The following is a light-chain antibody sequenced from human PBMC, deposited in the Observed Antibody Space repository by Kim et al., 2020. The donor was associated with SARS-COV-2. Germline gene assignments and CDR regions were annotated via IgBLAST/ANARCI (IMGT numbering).Light chain of an antibody. Sequence: QSVLTQPPSVSAAPGQKFTISCSGCSSNIGNNYVSWYQQLPGTAPKLLIYDNNKRPSGIPDRFSGSKSGTSATLGITGRQTGDEADYYCGTWDSSLSTGPWVFGGGTQLTDL. CDR1: SSNIGNNY. J-gene: IGLJ3*02. V-gene: IGLV1-51*01. CDR3: GTWDSSLSTGPWV. CDR2: DNN.